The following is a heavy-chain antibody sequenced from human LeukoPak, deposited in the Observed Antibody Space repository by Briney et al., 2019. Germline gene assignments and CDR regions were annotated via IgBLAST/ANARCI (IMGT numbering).Heavy chain of an antibody. Sequence: PSQTLSLTCTVSGVSLSSDKYYWTWIRQRPGKGLEWIGHIYYSGSTSFNPSLKSRVSMSMDTSKSQFSLKLTSVTAADTAVYYCATPYCGAISCLDVFDVWGHGTVVSVSS. J-gene: IGHJ3*01. CDR1: GVSLSSDKYY. D-gene: IGHD2-21*01. CDR2: IYYSGST. V-gene: IGHV4-31*03. CDR3: ATPYCGAISCLDVFDV.